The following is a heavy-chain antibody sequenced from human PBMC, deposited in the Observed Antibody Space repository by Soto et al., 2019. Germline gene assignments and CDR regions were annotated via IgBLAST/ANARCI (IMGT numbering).Heavy chain of an antibody. CDR1: GGSISSGGYY. Sequence: QVQLQESGPGLVKPSQTLSLTCTVSGGSISSGGYYWSWIRQHPGKGLEWIGYIYYSGSTYYNPSLTSRVTISVDTSKHHFSLKLSSVTAAATAVYYCARVMVPEPEYFQHWGQGTLVTVSS. V-gene: IGHV4-31*03. CDR3: ARVMVPEPEYFQH. CDR2: IYYSGST. J-gene: IGHJ1*01. D-gene: IGHD3-10*01.